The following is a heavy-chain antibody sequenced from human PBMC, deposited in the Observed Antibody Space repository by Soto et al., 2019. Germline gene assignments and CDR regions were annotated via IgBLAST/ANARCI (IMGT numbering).Heavy chain of an antibody. CDR3: TRAEAAAGSNWFDP. D-gene: IGHD6-13*01. CDR1: GDSVPSNSAA. J-gene: IGHJ5*02. Sequence: SQTLSLPCDISGDSVPSNSAAWNWIRQSPSRGLEWLVRTYYRSKWYNDYAVSVKSRITINPDTSKNQFSLQLDSVTPEDTAVYYCTRAEAAAGSNWFDPWGQGTLVTVSS. V-gene: IGHV6-1*01. CDR2: TYYRSKWYN.